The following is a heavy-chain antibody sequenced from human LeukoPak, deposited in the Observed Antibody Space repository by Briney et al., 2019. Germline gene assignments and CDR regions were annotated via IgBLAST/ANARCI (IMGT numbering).Heavy chain of an antibody. V-gene: IGHV4-31*03. CDR2: IYYSGST. CDR3: ARVEQQLSMDV. J-gene: IGHJ6*03. CDR1: GGSISSGAYY. D-gene: IGHD6-13*01. Sequence: SETLSLTCTVSGGSISSGAYYWSWIRQHPGKGLEWIGYIYYSGSTYYNPPLKSRVTISVDTSKNQFSLKLSSVTAADTAVYYCARVEQQLSMDVWGKGTTVTVSS.